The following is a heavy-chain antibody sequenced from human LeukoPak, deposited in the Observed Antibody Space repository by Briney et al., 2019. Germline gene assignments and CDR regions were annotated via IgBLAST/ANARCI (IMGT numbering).Heavy chain of an antibody. CDR1: GFTFSSNY. V-gene: IGHV3-53*01. J-gene: IGHJ4*02. Sequence: GGSLRLSCVASGFTFSSNYMNWVRQAPGKGLEWVSIIYSGGTTYYADSVKGRFTISRDNSKNTLYLQMNSLRAEDTAVYYCARVLWNGDYPRFDYWGQGTLVTVSS. D-gene: IGHD4-17*01. CDR3: ARVLWNGDYPRFDY. CDR2: IYSGGTT.